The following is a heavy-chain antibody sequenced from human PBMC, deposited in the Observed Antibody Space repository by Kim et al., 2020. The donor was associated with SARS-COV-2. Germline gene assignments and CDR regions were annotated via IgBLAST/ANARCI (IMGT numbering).Heavy chain of an antibody. CDR2: IYYSGST. CDR1: GGSISSYY. D-gene: IGHD3-22*01. J-gene: IGHJ5*02. Sequence: SETLSLTCTVSGGSISSYYWSWIRQPPGKGLEWIGYIYYSGSTDYNPSLKSRVTISVDTSKNQFSLKLSSVTAADTAVYYCARLYYRNWFDPWGQGTLVT. V-gene: IGHV4-59*08. CDR3: ARLYYRNWFDP.